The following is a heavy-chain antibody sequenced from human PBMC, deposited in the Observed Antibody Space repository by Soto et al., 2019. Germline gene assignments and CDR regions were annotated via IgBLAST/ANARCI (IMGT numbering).Heavy chain of an antibody. V-gene: IGHV3-23*01. CDR2: ISAGGGNK. Sequence: PGGSLRLSSAGSGFTFSGYAMTWVRQAPGQGLEWVSSISAGGGNKYYADSVKGRFAISRDKSKRTLYLRMNNLRAEDTALYYCATGRRVRQMYYDISGQGTIVIVS. CDR1: GFTFSGYA. D-gene: IGHD2-8*01. CDR3: ATGRRVRQMYYDI. J-gene: IGHJ3*02.